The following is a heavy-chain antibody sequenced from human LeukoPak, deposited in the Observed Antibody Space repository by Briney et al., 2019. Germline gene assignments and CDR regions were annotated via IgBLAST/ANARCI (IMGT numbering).Heavy chain of an antibody. Sequence: SETLSLTCDISGDSISSGGYSWSWVRQPPGKGLEWIGYIYSSGRSYCNPSLQSRVTISIDTSKNQFSLKLSSVTAADTAVYYCARRYGDPGRLIDYWGQGTLVTVSS. CDR1: GDSISSGGYS. D-gene: IGHD4-17*01. J-gene: IGHJ4*02. CDR2: IYSSGRS. V-gene: IGHV4-30-4*07. CDR3: ARRYGDPGRLIDY.